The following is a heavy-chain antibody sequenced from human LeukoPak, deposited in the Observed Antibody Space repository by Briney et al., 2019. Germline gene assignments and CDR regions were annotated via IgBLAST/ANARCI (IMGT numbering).Heavy chain of an antibody. D-gene: IGHD3-22*01. J-gene: IGHJ4*02. V-gene: IGHV3-21*01. CDR2: ISSSSSYI. CDR1: GFTFSRYS. CDR3: ARGAYYYDSSGYYD. Sequence: PGGSLRLSCAASGFTFSRYSMNWVRQAPGKGLEWVSSISSSSSYIYYADSVKGRFTISRDNAKNSLYLQMNSLRAEDTAVYYCARGAYYYDSSGYYDWGQGTLVTVSS.